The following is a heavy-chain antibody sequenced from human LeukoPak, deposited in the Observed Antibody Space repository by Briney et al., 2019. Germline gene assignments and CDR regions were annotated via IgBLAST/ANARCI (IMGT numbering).Heavy chain of an antibody. CDR1: GYTFTSYG. D-gene: IGHD5-18*01. J-gene: IGHJ6*03. CDR3: ARVAGYPDYYYMDV. V-gene: IGHV1-18*01. Sequence: GASVKVSCKASGYTFTSYGISWVRQAPGQGLEWMGWISAYNGNTNYAQKLQGRVTMTTDTSTSPAYMERRSLRSDDTAVYYCARVAGYPDYYYMDVWGKGTTVTVSS. CDR2: ISAYNGNT.